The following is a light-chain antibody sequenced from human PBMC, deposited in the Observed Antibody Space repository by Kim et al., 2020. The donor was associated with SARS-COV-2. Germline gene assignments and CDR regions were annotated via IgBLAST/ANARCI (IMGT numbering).Light chain of an antibody. J-gene: IGLJ2*01. V-gene: IGLV3-1*01. Sequence: SYELTQPPSVSVSPGQTASITCSGNNLEDKYASWYQQKPGQSPVLVIYQDTKRPSGIPERFSGSSSGNTATLTISGTQAMDEADYYCQAWDSSTAVFGGGTQLTVL. CDR1: NLEDKY. CDR2: QDT. CDR3: QAWDSSTAV.